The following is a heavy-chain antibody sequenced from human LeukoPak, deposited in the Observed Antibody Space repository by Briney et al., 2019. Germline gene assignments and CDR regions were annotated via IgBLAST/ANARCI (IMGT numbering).Heavy chain of an antibody. CDR1: GFTFSSYG. CDR2: ISYDGSNK. D-gene: IGHD4-17*01. Sequence: GRSLRLSCAASGFTFSSYGMHWVRQAPGKGLEWVAVISYDGSNKYYADSVKGRFTISRDNSKNTLYLQMNSLRAEDTAVYYCAKDHGGLYGATLPDYWGQGTLVTVSS. J-gene: IGHJ4*02. CDR3: AKDHGGLYGATLPDY. V-gene: IGHV3-30*18.